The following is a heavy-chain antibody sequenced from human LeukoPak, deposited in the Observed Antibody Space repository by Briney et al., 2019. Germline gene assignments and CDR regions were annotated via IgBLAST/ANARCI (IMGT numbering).Heavy chain of an antibody. D-gene: IGHD1-26*01. J-gene: IGHJ4*02. CDR3: ATDPATVGITTRDF. V-gene: IGHV3-23*01. CDR2: ISGRGVST. CDR1: GFIFSNYV. Sequence: GGSLRLSCAGSGFIFSNYVMNWVRQAPGKGLEWVSSISGRGVSTNYADFVKGRFTISRVNSKSTLYLQMNSLRAEDTAVYYCATDPATVGITTRDFWGQGTLVTVSS.